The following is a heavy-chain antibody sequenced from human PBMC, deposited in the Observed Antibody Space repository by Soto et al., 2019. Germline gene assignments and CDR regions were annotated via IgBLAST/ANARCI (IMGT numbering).Heavy chain of an antibody. J-gene: IGHJ6*03. CDR2: ISSSSSTI. Sequence: GGSLRLSCAASGFTFSSYSMNWVRQAPGKGLEWVSYISSSSSTIYYADSVKGRFTISRDNAKNSLYLQMNSLRAEDTAVYYCARDVEDYYYYMDVWGKGTTVTVSS. CDR3: ARDVEDYYYYMDV. CDR1: GFTFSSYS. V-gene: IGHV3-48*01.